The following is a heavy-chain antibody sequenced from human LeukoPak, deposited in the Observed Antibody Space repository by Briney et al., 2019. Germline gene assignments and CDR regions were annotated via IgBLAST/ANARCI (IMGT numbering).Heavy chain of an antibody. CDR1: GGSISSSIFY. Sequence: SETLSLTFTVSGGSISSSIFYWGWIRQPPGKGLEWIGNVYNAGSTFYNPSVKSRVTISVDTSKNQFSLKLTSVTAADTAVYYCARHVKSGTGSYNWFDPWGQGTLVTVSS. J-gene: IGHJ5*02. CDR2: VYNAGST. CDR3: ARHVKSGTGSYNWFDP. V-gene: IGHV4-39*01. D-gene: IGHD2-2*01.